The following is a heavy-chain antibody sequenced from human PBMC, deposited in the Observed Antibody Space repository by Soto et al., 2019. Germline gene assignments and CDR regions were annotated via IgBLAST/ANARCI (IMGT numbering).Heavy chain of an antibody. CDR1: GYTFSRYW. Sequence: ASVKVSCKASGYTFSRYWTMWVRQAPGQGLEWMGWISAYNGNTNSAEKLRGRLTMTTDASTTTAYMELRSLRSDDTAIYYCARDQGFRVVINSNWFDPWGQGTLVTVSS. CDR3: ARDQGFRVVINSNWFDP. D-gene: IGHD2-21*01. CDR2: ISAYNGNT. V-gene: IGHV1-18*01. J-gene: IGHJ5*02.